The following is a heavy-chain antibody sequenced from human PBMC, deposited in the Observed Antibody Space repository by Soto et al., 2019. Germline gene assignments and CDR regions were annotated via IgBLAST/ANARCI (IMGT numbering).Heavy chain of an antibody. D-gene: IGHD4-4*01. CDR3: ARQRLHGRNWFDP. V-gene: IGHV3-21*01. CDR2: ISSSSSYI. CDR1: GFTFSSYS. Sequence: PGGSLRLSCAASGFTFSSYSMNWVRQAPGKGLEWVSSISSSSSYIYYADSVKGRFTISRDNAKNSLYLQMNSLRAEDTAVYYCARQRLHGRNWFDPWGQGTLVTAPQ. J-gene: IGHJ5*02.